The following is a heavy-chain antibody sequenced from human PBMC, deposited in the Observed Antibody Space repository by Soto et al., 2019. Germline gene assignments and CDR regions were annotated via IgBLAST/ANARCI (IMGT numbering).Heavy chain of an antibody. CDR2: FDPEDGET. CDR1: GYTLTELS. Sequence: ASVKVSCKVSGYTLTELSMHWVRQAPGKGLEWMGGFDPEDGETIYAQKFQGRVTMTEDTSTDTAYMELSSLRSEDTAVYYCATEKLRFLVWLSGSPYHDGMDVRGQGSTVTGAS. CDR3: ATEKLRFLVWLSGSPYHDGMDV. J-gene: IGHJ6*02. D-gene: IGHD3-3*01. V-gene: IGHV1-24*01.